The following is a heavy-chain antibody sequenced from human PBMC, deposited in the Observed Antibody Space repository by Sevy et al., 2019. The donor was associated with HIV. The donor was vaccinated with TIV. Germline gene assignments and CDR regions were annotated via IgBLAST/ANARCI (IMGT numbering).Heavy chain of an antibody. D-gene: IGHD3-3*01. Sequence: GGSLRLSCAASGFTFSSYWMSWVRQAPGKGLEWVANIKQDGSEKYYVDSVKGRFTISRDNAKNSLYLQMNSLRAEDTAVYYCGGGGVITIFGGGGMDVWGQGTTVTVSS. J-gene: IGHJ6*02. CDR3: GGGGVITIFGGGGMDV. V-gene: IGHV3-7*01. CDR2: IKQDGSEK. CDR1: GFTFSSYW.